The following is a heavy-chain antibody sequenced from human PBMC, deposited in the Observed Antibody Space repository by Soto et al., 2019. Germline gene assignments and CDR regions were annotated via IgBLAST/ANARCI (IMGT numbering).Heavy chain of an antibody. CDR2: IIPIFGTA. D-gene: IGHD3-3*01. V-gene: IGHV1-69*13. J-gene: IGHJ6*02. CDR3: ARDRRFLEWSYGMDV. Sequence: SVKVSCKASGGTFSSYAISWVRQAPGQGLEWMGGIIPIFGTANYAQKFQGRVTITADESTSTAYMELSSLRSEDTAVYYCARDRRFLEWSYGMDVWGQGTTVTVS. CDR1: GGTFSSYA.